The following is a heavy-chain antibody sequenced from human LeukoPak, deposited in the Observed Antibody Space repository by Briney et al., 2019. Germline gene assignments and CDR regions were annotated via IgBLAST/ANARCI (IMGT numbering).Heavy chain of an antibody. CDR2: INHSGST. CDR1: GGSFSGYY. D-gene: IGHD3-22*01. Sequence: SETLSLTCAVYGGSFSGYYWSWIRQPPGKGLEWIGEINHSGSTNYNPSLKSRVTISVDTSKNQFSLKLSSVTAADTAVYYCARAASSGYYSSTYYFGYWGQGTLVTVSS. CDR3: ARAASSGYYSSTYYFGY. J-gene: IGHJ4*02. V-gene: IGHV4-34*01.